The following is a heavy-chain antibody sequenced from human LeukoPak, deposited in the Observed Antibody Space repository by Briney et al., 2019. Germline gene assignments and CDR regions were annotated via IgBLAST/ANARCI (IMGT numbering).Heavy chain of an antibody. Sequence: GRSLRLSCAASGFTFSNYVMHWVRQAPGKGLEWVALMSYDGYNKYYADSVKGRFPISRDNSKNTLYLQMNSLRAEDTAVYFCARDNADSSGMDVWGQGTTVTVSS. CDR2: MSYDGYNK. J-gene: IGHJ6*02. CDR1: GFTFSNYV. D-gene: IGHD4-17*01. V-gene: IGHV3-30-3*01. CDR3: ARDNADSSGMDV.